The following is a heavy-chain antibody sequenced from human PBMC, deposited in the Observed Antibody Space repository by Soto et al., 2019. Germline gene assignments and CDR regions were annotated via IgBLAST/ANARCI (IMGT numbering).Heavy chain of an antibody. CDR3: AEGTYSGTFRWYFDL. J-gene: IGHJ2*01. Sequence: QEHLVESGGGVVQSGRSLRLSCEASGFTFNNYAMHWVRQAPGKGLEWVALISDIGSDKYYADSVKGRFTISRDNSKNTIYVQMNSLRPEDTAVYYCAEGTYSGTFRWYFDLWGRGTLVTVSS. V-gene: IGHV3-30*18. CDR2: ISDIGSDK. D-gene: IGHD5-12*01. CDR1: GFTFNNYA.